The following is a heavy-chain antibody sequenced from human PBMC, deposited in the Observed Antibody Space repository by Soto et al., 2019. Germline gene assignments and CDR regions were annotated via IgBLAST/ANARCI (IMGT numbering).Heavy chain of an antibody. D-gene: IGHD1-26*01. V-gene: IGHV3-23*01. Sequence: QLLESGGGLVQPGGSLRVSCAASGFTFSDYAMSWVRQAPGKGLEWVSTLSSSGGTTYFADSVKGRFTISRDNSKNTLSLQMNSLRVEDTAIYYCTKGASVGGFDPWGQGPLVAVSS. CDR1: GFTFSDYA. CDR2: LSSSGGTT. CDR3: TKGASVGGFDP. J-gene: IGHJ5*02.